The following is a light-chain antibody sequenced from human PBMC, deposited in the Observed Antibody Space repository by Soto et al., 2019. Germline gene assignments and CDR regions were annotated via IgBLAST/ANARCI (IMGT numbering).Light chain of an antibody. CDR1: QSISNY. CDR2: AAS. Sequence: DIQMTQSPSSLSASVGDRVTITCRASQSISNYLNCYQQKPGKAPKLLIYAASSMQSGVPSRFSGSGSETEFTLPISSLQPDDSATYHCHQSFSPLWTFGQGTKVEV. J-gene: IGKJ1*01. CDR3: HQSFSPLWT. V-gene: IGKV1-39*01.